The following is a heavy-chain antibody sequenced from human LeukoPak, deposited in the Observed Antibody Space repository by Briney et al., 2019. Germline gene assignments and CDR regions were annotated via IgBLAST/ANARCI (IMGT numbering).Heavy chain of an antibody. J-gene: IGHJ4*02. Sequence: GGSLRLSCAASGFTLSSYDIHWVRQAPSRGLEWVAFIRYDGSNKYYADSVRGRFTTSRDNSKNTLYLQMNSLRAEDTAVYYCAKERGDSGWSHHFDYWGQGTLVTVSS. D-gene: IGHD6-19*01. CDR2: IRYDGSNK. CDR1: GFTLSSYD. CDR3: AKERGDSGWSHHFDY. V-gene: IGHV3-30*02.